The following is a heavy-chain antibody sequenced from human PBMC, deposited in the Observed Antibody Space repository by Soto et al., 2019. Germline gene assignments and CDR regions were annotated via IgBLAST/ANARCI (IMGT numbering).Heavy chain of an antibody. CDR1: GFTFSSYG. J-gene: IGHJ5*02. D-gene: IGHD6-19*01. Sequence: GGSLRLSCAASGFTFSSYGMHWVRQAPGKGLEWVAVISDDGSNKYYADSVKGRFTISRDNSKNTLYLQMNSLRAEDTAVYYCARVGFSYTSASGDNWLDPWGQGTLVTVSS. CDR3: ARVGFSYTSASGDNWLDP. V-gene: IGHV3-30*03. CDR2: ISDDGSNK.